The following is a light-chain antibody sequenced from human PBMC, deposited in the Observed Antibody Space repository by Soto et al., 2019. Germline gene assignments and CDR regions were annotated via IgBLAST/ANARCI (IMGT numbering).Light chain of an antibody. Sequence: EIVLTQSPGTLSLSPGERATLSCRACPIVTRSYLAGSPLNPGQAPSLLLYAASMRPPGIPARFSGSGSGTDFNLTISSLEPEDFAVYLCQQNYTTPPTFGQGTKVDI. CDR1: PIVTRSY. V-gene: IGKV3-20*01. CDR2: AAS. CDR3: QQNYTTPPT. J-gene: IGKJ1*01.